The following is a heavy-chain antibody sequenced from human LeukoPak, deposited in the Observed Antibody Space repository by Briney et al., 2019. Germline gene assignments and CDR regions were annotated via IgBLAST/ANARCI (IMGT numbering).Heavy chain of an antibody. CDR3: ARLRQGAAAGYYYYYYMDV. D-gene: IGHD6-13*01. CDR2: IYPSGRT. CDR1: GGSFSGYY. Sequence: SETLSLTCAVYGGSFSGYYWSWIRQPPGKGLEWIGSIYPSGRTHYNPSLKSRVTISVDTSKNQFSLRLSSVTAADTAVYYCARLRQGAAAGYYYYYYMDVWGKGTTVTVSS. J-gene: IGHJ6*03. V-gene: IGHV4-34*01.